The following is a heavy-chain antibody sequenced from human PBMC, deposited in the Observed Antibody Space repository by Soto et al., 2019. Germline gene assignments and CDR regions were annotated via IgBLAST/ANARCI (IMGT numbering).Heavy chain of an antibody. V-gene: IGHV2-5*02. D-gene: IGHD6-19*01. CDR3: AHSPHLYIAVAGPSWFDP. CDR1: GFSLSTSGVG. CDR2: IYWDDDK. Sequence: SGPTLVNPTQTLTLTCTFSGFSLSTSGVGVGWIRQPPGKALEWLALIYWDDDKRYSPSLKSRLTNPKDTSKNQVVLTMTNMDPVDTATYYCAHSPHLYIAVAGPSWFDPWGQGTLVTVSS. J-gene: IGHJ5*02.